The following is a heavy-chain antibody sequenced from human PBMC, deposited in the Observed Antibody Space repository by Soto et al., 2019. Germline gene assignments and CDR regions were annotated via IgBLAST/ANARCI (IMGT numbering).Heavy chain of an antibody. J-gene: IGHJ6*03. D-gene: IGHD2-15*01. CDR3: TTYCSGGSCYGPGYYYYYYMDV. CDR1: GFTFSNAW. V-gene: IGHV3-15*01. Sequence: GGSLRLSCAASGFTFSNAWMSWVRQAPGKGLEWVGRIKSKTDGGTTDYAAPVKGRFTISRDDSKNTLYLQMNSLKTEDTAVYYCTTYCSGGSCYGPGYYYYYYMDVWGKGTTVTVSS. CDR2: IKSKTDGGTT.